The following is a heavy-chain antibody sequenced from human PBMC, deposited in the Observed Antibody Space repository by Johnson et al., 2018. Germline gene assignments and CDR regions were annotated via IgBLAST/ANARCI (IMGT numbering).Heavy chain of an antibody. CDR3: ARARSWGIQLYYYYYGMDV. V-gene: IGHV3-30*03. CDR2: ISYDGSNK. D-gene: IGHD5-18*01. Sequence: QVQLVQSGGGVVQPGRSLRLSCAASGFTFSSYGMHWVRQAPGQGLEWVAVISYDGSNKYYADSVKGRFTISRDNSKNTLYLQMNSLRAEDTAVYYCARARSWGIQLYYYYYGMDVWGQGTTVTVSS. CDR1: GFTFSSYG. J-gene: IGHJ6*02.